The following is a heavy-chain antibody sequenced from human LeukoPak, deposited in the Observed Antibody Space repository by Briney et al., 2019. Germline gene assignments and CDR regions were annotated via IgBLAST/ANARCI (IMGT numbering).Heavy chain of an antibody. Sequence: GGSLRLSCAASGFTFSSYSMNWVRQAPGKGLEWVSSISSSSSYIYCADSVKGRFTISRDNAKNSLYLQMNSLRAEDTAVYYCARGIAAVYDYWGQGTLVTVSS. CDR1: GFTFSSYS. J-gene: IGHJ4*02. D-gene: IGHD6-13*01. CDR3: ARGIAAVYDY. CDR2: ISSSSSYI. V-gene: IGHV3-21*01.